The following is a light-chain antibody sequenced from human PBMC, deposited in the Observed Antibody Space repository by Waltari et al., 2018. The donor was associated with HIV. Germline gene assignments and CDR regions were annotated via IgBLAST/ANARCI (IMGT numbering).Light chain of an antibody. J-gene: IGKJ4*01. CDR1: QSVSSNY. CDR2: GAS. V-gene: IGKV3-20*01. CDR3: QQYGSSSDT. Sequence: EIVLTQSPGTLSLSPGERATLSCRASQSVSSNYLAWYQQKPGQAPRLLIYGASNRATGISDRFSGSGYGTDFTLTISRLEPEDFAVYYCQQYGSSSDTFGGGTKVEIK.